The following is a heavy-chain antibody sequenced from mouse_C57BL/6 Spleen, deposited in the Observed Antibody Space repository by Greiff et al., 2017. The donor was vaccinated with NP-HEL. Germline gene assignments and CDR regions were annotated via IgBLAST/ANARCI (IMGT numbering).Heavy chain of an antibody. J-gene: IGHJ3*01. V-gene: IGHV1-81*01. CDR2: IYPRSGNT. CDR1: GYTFTSYG. D-gene: IGHD1-1*01. Sequence: QVQLKESGAELARPGASVKLSCKASGYTFTSYGISWVKQRTGQGLEWIGEIYPRSGNTYYNEKFKGKATLTADKSSSTAYMELRSLTSEDSAVYFCARGGYGSSPWFAYWGQGTLVTVSA. CDR3: ARGGYGSSPWFAY.